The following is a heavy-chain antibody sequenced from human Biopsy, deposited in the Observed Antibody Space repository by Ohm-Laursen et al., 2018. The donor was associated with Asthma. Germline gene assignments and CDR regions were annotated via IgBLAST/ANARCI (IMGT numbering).Heavy chain of an antibody. CDR2: HDHEEGGT. CDR3: ASDFPKDYVRYNFQF. Sequence: ASVTVSCKISGYSLTDLSMHWVRQAPGQGLEWLGGHDHEEGGTVNARRFQGRVTMTEDTSTDPAYMELSSLSSDDPAVYYCASDFPKDYVRYNFQFWGQGTLVTVSS. V-gene: IGHV1-24*01. CDR1: GYSLTDLS. D-gene: IGHD4-17*01. J-gene: IGHJ4*02.